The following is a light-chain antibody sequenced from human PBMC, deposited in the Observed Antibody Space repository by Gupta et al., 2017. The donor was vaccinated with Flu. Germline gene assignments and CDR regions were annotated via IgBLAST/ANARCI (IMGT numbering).Light chain of an antibody. CDR1: QSVSSN. CDR3: QQCSKWPPLFT. J-gene: IGKJ3*01. CDR2: EAS. V-gene: IGKV3-11*01. Sequence: IVLTQPPATLSLSPGERATLSCRASQSVSSNLAWYQQKPGQVPRLLIYEASKRATGIPASFSGSGSGTDFTLTISSLEPEDFALYYCQQCSKWPPLFTFGPGTKVDI.